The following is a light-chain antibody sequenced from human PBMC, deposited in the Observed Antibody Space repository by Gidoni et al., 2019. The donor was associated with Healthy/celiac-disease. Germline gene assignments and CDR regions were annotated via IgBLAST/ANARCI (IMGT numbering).Light chain of an antibody. CDR3: QQYNSYPWT. J-gene: IGKJ1*01. Sequence: DIQMTQSPSTLSASVGDRVTITCRASQRISSWLAWYQQKPGKAPKLLIYKASSLESGVPSRFSGSGSGTEFTITISSLQPDDFATYYCQQYNSYPWTFXXXTKVEIK. CDR1: QRISSW. CDR2: KAS. V-gene: IGKV1-5*03.